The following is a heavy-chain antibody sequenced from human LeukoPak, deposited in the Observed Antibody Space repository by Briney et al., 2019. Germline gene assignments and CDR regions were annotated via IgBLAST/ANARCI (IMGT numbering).Heavy chain of an antibody. CDR3: ARALYSSSWYATGYNYYYYMDV. J-gene: IGHJ6*03. V-gene: IGHV4-34*01. CDR1: GGSFSGYY. Sequence: PSETLSLTCAVYGGSFSGYYWSWIRQPPGKGLEWIGEINHSGSTNYNPSLKSRVTISVDTSKNQFSLKLSSVTAAGTAVYYCARALYSSSWYATGYNYYYYMDVWGKGTTVTISS. D-gene: IGHD6-13*01. CDR2: INHSGST.